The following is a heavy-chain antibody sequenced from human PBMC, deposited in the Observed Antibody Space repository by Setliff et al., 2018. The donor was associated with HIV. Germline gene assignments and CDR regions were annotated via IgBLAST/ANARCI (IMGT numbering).Heavy chain of an antibody. Sequence: SETLSLTCTVSGGSISTGSYYWSWIRQPAGKGLEWIGRVYSTGSTKYNPSLKSRVTISADTSKNQFSLKLSSVTAADTAVYYCARQERYCTSADCYRYFNYWGQGTLVTVSS. D-gene: IGHD2-2*02. J-gene: IGHJ4*02. CDR1: GGSISTGSYY. CDR3: ARQERYCTSADCYRYFNY. V-gene: IGHV4-61*02. CDR2: VYSTGST.